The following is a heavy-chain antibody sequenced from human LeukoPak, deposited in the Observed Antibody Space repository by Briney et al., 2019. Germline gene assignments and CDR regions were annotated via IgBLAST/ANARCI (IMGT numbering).Heavy chain of an antibody. CDR3: ANSLRIARGWLPPTYFDY. J-gene: IGHJ4*02. Sequence: GGSLRLSCAASGFTFSNTAMIWVRQAPGKGLEWVSAITGSSSNTYYADSVKGRFTISRDNSRNTVYLQMNSLRVEDTAIYYCANSLRIARGWLPPTYFDYWGQGTLVTVSS. CDR2: ITGSSSNT. CDR1: GFTFSNTA. D-gene: IGHD6-19*01. V-gene: IGHV3-23*01.